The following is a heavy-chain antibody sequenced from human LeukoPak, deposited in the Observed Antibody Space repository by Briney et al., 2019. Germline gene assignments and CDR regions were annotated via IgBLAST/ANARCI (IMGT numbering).Heavy chain of an antibody. J-gene: IGHJ5*02. V-gene: IGHV4-4*02. Sequence: PSETLSLTCGVSGDSVSNKNWWNWVRQPPGKGLEWIGEIHHSGNTNYNSSLKSRVTISVDTSKNQISLKLTSVTAADTAVYYCARFRDSSSWYGVWFDPWGQGTLVTVSS. CDR2: IHHSGNT. D-gene: IGHD6-13*01. CDR1: GDSVSNKNW. CDR3: ARFRDSSSWYGVWFDP.